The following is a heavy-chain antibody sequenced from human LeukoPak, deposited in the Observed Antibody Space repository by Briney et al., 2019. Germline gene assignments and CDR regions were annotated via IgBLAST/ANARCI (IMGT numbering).Heavy chain of an antibody. D-gene: IGHD3-22*01. V-gene: IGHV4-39*01. Sequence: SETLSLTCTVSGGSISSSSYCWGWIRQPPGKGLEWIGNIFYSGSTYYNPSLKSRVTISVDTSKNQFSQKLSSVTAADTAMYYCARNFHDSSVAFDIWGQGTMLTVSS. CDR3: ARNFHDSSVAFDI. J-gene: IGHJ3*02. CDR1: GGSISSSSYC. CDR2: IFYSGST.